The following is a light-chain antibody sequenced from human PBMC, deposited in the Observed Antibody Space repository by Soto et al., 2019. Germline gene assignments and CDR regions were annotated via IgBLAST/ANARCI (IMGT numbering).Light chain of an antibody. CDR2: TAS. CDR1: QSISSY. CDR3: QQSYSAPHT. Sequence: DIKMTQSPCCLSASVGDRVTITCRASQSISSYLNWYQQKPGKAPKLLIYTASSLQSGVPSRFSGSGSGTDFTLTIGSLQPEDFATYYCQQSYSAPHTFGGGTKVDIK. V-gene: IGKV1-39*01. J-gene: IGKJ4*01.